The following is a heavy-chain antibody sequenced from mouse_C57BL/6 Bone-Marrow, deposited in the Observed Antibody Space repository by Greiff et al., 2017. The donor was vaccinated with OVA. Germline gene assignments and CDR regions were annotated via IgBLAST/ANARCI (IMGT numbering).Heavy chain of an antibody. CDR3: ARDGNYGWYFDV. V-gene: IGHV1-9*01. CDR1: GYTFTGYW. D-gene: IGHD2-1*01. J-gene: IGHJ1*03. Sequence: VKLVESGAELMKPGASVKLSCKATGYTFTGYWIEWVKQRPGHGLEWIGEILPGSGSTNYNEKFKGKATFTEDTSSNTAYMQLSSLTTEDSAIYYCARDGNYGWYFDVWGTGTTVTVSS. CDR2: ILPGSGST.